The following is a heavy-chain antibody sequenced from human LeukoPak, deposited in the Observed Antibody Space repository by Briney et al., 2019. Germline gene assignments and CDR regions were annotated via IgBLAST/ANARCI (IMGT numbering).Heavy chain of an antibody. D-gene: IGHD5-24*01. CDR2: ISYDGSNK. J-gene: IGHJ4*02. V-gene: IGHV3-30*03. CDR1: GFTFSRHW. Sequence: HPGGSLRLSCAASGFTFSRHWMHWVRQAPGKGLEWVAVISYDGSNKYYADSVKGRFTISRDNSKNTLYLQMNSLRAEDTAVYYCARDGYNTRYYFDYWGQGTLVTVSS. CDR3: ARDGYNTRYYFDY.